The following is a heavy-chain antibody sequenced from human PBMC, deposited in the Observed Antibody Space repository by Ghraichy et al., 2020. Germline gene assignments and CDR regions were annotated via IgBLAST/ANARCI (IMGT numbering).Heavy chain of an antibody. V-gene: IGHV4-4*09. CDR3: ARIISDTSGYYFDY. Sequence: SETLSLTCTVSRGSISTYSWSWIRQPPGKGLEWIGYIYTSGTTNYNPSLKSRVTISVDTSKNQFSLKLSSVTAADTAVYYCARIISDTSGYYFDYWGQGTLVTVSS. CDR2: IYTSGTT. CDR1: RGSISTYS. J-gene: IGHJ4*02. D-gene: IGHD3-22*01.